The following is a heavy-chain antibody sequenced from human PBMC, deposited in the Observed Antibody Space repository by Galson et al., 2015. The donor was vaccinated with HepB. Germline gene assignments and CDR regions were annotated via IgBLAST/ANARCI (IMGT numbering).Heavy chain of an antibody. J-gene: IGHJ4*02. Sequence: SVKVSCKASGYTFTSYDIDWVRQATGQGLEWMGWMNPNSGNTGYAQKFQGRVTMTRNTSISTAYMELSSLRSEDTAVYYCARFVTMVRGANDYWGQGTLVTVSS. CDR1: GYTFTSYD. V-gene: IGHV1-8*01. CDR3: ARFVTMVRGANDY. CDR2: MNPNSGNT. D-gene: IGHD3-10*01.